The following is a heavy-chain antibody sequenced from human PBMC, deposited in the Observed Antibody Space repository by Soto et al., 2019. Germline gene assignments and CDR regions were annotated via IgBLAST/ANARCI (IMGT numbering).Heavy chain of an antibody. V-gene: IGHV4-61*01. D-gene: IGHD2-2*01. Sequence: SETLSLTCTVSGGSVSGGNHYWSWIRQPPGKGLEWIGYIYDSGSNNYNPSLKSRVTISEDTSKNQFSLKLRSVTAADTAVYYCAKYNSISDGGWFDPWGQGTLVTVS. CDR2: IYDSGSN. CDR1: GGSVSGGNHY. CDR3: AKYNSISDGGWFDP. J-gene: IGHJ5*02.